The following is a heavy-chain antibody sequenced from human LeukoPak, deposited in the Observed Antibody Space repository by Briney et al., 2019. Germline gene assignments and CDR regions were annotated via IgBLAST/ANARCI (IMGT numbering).Heavy chain of an antibody. CDR1: GGSVSSGSYY. CDR3: ARDRKPNYCGGDCYSSWYFDL. D-gene: IGHD2-21*02. CDR2: IYYSGST. V-gene: IGHV4-31*03. J-gene: IGHJ2*01. Sequence: PSETLSLTCTVSGGSVSSGSYYWSWIRQHPGKGLEWTGYIYYSGSTYYNPSLKSRVTISVDTSKNQFSLKLSSVTAADTAVYYCARDRKPNYCGGDCYSSWYFDLWGRGTLVTVSS.